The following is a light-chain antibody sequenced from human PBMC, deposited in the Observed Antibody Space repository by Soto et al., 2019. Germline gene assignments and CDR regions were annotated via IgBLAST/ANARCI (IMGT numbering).Light chain of an antibody. CDR2: GSS. Sequence: ELLMPPSQDILSVSPGAGYQLSFRASQNVRTKLAWYQQKAGQAHRLIIYGSSTRATGIPHRFSGSGSETQYTLTISSLQSEDFAVYYCQQHNSWPQITCGQGTKRDIK. J-gene: IGKJ5*01. CDR1: QNVRTK. CDR3: QQHNSWPQIT. V-gene: IGKV3-15*01.